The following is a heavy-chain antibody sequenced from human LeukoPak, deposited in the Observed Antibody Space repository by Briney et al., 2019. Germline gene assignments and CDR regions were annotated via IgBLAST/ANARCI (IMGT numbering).Heavy chain of an antibody. D-gene: IGHD3-16*01. Sequence: GGSLRLSCAASGSTFSSYGMHWVRQAPGKGLEWVAVILNDGSQEKYADSVKGRFTISRDNSKNTLFLQMNSLRAEDTAVYYCARDDALGDNALDIWGQGTMVTVSS. CDR1: GSTFSSYG. V-gene: IGHV3-33*01. J-gene: IGHJ3*02. CDR2: ILNDGSQE. CDR3: ARDDALGDNALDI.